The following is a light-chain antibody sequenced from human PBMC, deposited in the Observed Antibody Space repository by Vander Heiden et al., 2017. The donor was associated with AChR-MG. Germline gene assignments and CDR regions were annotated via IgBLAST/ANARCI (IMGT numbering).Light chain of an antibody. CDR1: QSVGSTY. CDR3: QQESNSPRT. V-gene: IGKV3-20*01. J-gene: IGKJ1*01. CDR2: AAS. Sequence: EIVLTQSPGTLSLSPGERATFSCRASQSVGSTYVAWYQQKPGQAPRLLIYAASIRATGIPDRFSGGGSGTDFTLTISRLEPEDFAVYYCQQESNSPRTFGQGTKVEIK.